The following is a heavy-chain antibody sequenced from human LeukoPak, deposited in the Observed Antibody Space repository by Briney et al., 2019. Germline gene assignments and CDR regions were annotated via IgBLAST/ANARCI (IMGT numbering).Heavy chain of an antibody. J-gene: IGHJ4*02. CDR3: AREGPTLVRYSSSWCFDY. Sequence: SETLSLTCTVSGGSISSYYWSWIRQPAGKGLEWIGRIYTSGSTNYNPSLKSRVTMSVDTSKNQFSLKLSSVTAADTAVYYCAREGPTLVRYSSSWCFDYWGQGTLVTVSS. V-gene: IGHV4-4*07. D-gene: IGHD6-13*01. CDR2: IYTSGST. CDR1: GGSISSYY.